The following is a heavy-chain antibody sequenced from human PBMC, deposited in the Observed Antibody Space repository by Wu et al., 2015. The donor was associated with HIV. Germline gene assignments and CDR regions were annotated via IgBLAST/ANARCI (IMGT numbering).Heavy chain of an antibody. V-gene: IGHV1-18*01. CDR3: ARDRGGGWYGEDFDY. J-gene: IGHJ4*02. CDR2: ISAYTGNR. D-gene: IGHD6-19*01. Sequence: QVQFMQSGAEVKMPGASVRVSCKVSGYTLTELYMHWVRQAPGKGLEWMGWISAYTGNRNYAQKLQGRVTMTTDTSTSTAYMELRSLRSDDTAVYYCARDRGGGWYGEDFDYWGQGTLVTVSS. CDR1: GYTLTELY.